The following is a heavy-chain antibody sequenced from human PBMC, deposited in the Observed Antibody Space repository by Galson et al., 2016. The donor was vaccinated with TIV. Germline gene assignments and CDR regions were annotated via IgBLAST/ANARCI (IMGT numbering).Heavy chain of an antibody. D-gene: IGHD5-12*01. Sequence: SLRLSCAASGFTFSSFGMHWVRQAPGKGLEWVSFVSGSGLSTYYADSVKGRFTISRDNSKNTVYLHVSSLRVEDTAVYYCVRKATSGGYVFDIWGQGTMVTVSS. CDR3: VRKATSGGYVFDI. CDR2: VSGSGLST. CDR1: GFTFSSFG. V-gene: IGHV3-23*01. J-gene: IGHJ3*02.